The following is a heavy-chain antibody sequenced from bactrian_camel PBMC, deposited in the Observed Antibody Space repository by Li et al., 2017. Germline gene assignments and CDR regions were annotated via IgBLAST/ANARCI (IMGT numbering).Heavy chain of an antibody. D-gene: IGHD6*01. CDR2: LFANGGT. Sequence: HVQLVESGGGLVQPGESLRLSCAASGYTAKTCSWNWYRQSPGKDRELVSSLFANGGTYYHDSVKGRFTFAQDNTENAVSLQMNSLQPEDTAMYYCANTVAGSPYYWGQGTQVTVS. V-gene: IGHV3S60*01. CDR3: ANTVAGSPYY. J-gene: IGHJ4*01. CDR1: GYTAKTCS.